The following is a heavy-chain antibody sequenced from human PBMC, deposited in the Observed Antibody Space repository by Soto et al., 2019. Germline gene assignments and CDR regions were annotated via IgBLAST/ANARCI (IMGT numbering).Heavy chain of an antibody. CDR1: GGYFSGYY. V-gene: IGHV4-34*01. J-gene: IGHJ4*02. D-gene: IGHD2-8*02. Sequence: SETLSLTYAVYGGYFSGYYWTWIRQPPGTGLEWIGEINHSGSTNYNPSLKSRVTISVDTSKNQFSLKLTSVTAADTAVYYCARDKITGLFDYWGQGTLVSGSS. CDR3: ARDKITGLFDY. CDR2: INHSGST.